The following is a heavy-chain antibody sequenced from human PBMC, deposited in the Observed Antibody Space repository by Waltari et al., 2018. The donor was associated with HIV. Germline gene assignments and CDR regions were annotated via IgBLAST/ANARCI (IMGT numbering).Heavy chain of an antibody. CDR1: GCPLIHFL. V-gene: IGHV3-48*03. Sequence: DVQLVESEGGLARPGGSLVPTCSAHGCPLIHFLLHWVGPGPGAGLECESSISATGHNIYYADSVQGRFTIARDNVRNMLHLRIDDLRVDDTATYYCVGGGAAWSAGGFQGAQPGPWGQGALVTVSS. D-gene: IGHD2-15*01. J-gene: IGHJ5*02. CDR3: VGGGAAWSAGGFQGAQPGP. CDR2: ISATGHNI.